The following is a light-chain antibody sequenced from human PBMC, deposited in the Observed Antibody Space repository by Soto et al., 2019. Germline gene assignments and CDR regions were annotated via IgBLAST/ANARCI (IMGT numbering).Light chain of an antibody. CDR2: AAS. V-gene: IGKV1-39*01. CDR3: QQSHSAPIT. CDR1: QSISNY. Sequence: DIQMTQSPFSLSASVGDRVTITCRASQSISNYLNWYQQEAGKAPKLLIYAASSLHSGVPSRFSGSGSGTDFTLTISSLQPEDFASYYCQQSHSAPITFGQGTRLEIK. J-gene: IGKJ5*01.